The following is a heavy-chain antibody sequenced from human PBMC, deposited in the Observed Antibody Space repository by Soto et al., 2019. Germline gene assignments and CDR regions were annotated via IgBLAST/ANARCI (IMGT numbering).Heavy chain of an antibody. CDR3: AKDLRRTIFGVVPLDFDY. Sequence: GGSLRLSCAASGFTFSSYAMSWVRQAPGKGLEWVSAISGSGGSTYYADSVKGRFTISRDNSKNTLYLQMNSLRAEDTAVYYCAKDLRRTIFGVVPLDFDYWGQGTLVTVSS. D-gene: IGHD3-3*01. V-gene: IGHV3-23*01. J-gene: IGHJ4*02. CDR1: GFTFSSYA. CDR2: ISGSGGST.